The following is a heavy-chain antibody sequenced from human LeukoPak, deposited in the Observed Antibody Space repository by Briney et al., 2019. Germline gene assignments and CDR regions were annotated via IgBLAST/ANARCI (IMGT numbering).Heavy chain of an antibody. Sequence: GASVKVSCKASGFTFTSSAVQWVRQARGQRLEWIGWIVVGSGNTNYAQKFQERVTITRDMSTSTAYMELSSLRSEDTAVYYCAAVDSSSGYDAFDIWGQGTMVTVSS. J-gene: IGHJ3*02. CDR3: AAVDSSSGYDAFDI. CDR2: IVVGSGNT. CDR1: GFTFTSSA. D-gene: IGHD6-13*01. V-gene: IGHV1-58*01.